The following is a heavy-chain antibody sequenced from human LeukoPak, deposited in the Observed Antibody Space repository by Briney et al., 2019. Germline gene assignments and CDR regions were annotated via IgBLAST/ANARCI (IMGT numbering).Heavy chain of an antibody. Sequence: PSETLSLTCTVSGGSISSYYWSWIRQPPGKGLEWIGYIYYSGSTNYNPSLKSRVTISIDTSKNQFSLKLSSVTAAGTAVYYCARGRGGYYSNYRHNWLDPWGQGTLVTVPS. CDR1: GGSISSYY. CDR2: IYYSGST. D-gene: IGHD4-11*01. V-gene: IGHV4-59*01. CDR3: ARGRGGYYSNYRHNWLDP. J-gene: IGHJ5*02.